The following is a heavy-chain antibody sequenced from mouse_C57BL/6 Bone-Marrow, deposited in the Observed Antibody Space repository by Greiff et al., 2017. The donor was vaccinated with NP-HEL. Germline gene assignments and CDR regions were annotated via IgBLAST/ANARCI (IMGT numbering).Heavy chain of an antibody. D-gene: IGHD1-1*01. CDR2: IFPGSGST. CDR1: GYTFTDYY. Sequence: LVESGPELVKPGASVKISCKASGYTFTDYYINWVKQRPGQGLEWIGWIFPGSGSTYYNEKFKGKATLTVDKSSSTAYMLLSSLTSEDSAVYFCARSPPYYYGSPDYWGQGTTLTVSS. V-gene: IGHV1-75*01. J-gene: IGHJ2*01. CDR3: ARSPPYYYGSPDY.